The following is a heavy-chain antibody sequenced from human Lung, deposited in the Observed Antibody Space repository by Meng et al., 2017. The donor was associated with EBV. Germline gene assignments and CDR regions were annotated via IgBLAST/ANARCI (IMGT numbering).Heavy chain of an antibody. CDR2: INHSGHT. CDR1: GGSFRGYY. D-gene: IGHD2-15*01. J-gene: IGHJ4*02. Sequence: QARLHQWGAGLLKPSEILSLRCAFSGGSFRGYYWSWIRQSPERGLEWIGEINHSGHTNYNPSLKSRVTISVDTSKNQFSLNLSSVTAADTAVYYCARGRQIGWQGGDFAYWSQGTLVTVSS. V-gene: IGHV4-34*01. CDR3: ARGRQIGWQGGDFAY.